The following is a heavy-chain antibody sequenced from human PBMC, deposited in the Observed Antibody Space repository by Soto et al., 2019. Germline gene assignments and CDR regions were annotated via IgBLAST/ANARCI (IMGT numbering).Heavy chain of an antibody. CDR2: MNPNSGNT. D-gene: IGHD6-13*01. CDR1: GYTFTSYD. CDR3: ARGRGIAAAVIQGDWFDP. J-gene: IGHJ5*02. V-gene: IGHV1-8*01. Sequence: ASVKVSFKASGYTFTSYDINWVRQATGQGLEWMGWMNPNSGNTGYAQKFQGRVTMTKNTSISTAYMELSSLRSEDTAVYYCARGRGIAAAVIQGDWFDPWGQGTLVTVSS.